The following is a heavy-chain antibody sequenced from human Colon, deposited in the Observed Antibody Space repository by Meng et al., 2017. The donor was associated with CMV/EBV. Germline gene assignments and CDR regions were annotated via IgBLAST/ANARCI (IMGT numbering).Heavy chain of an antibody. CDR3: VRGGYSGTQTGGVQEY. J-gene: IGHJ4*02. Sequence: QVPLQEAGPGLVKPSETLSLPCTVSGGSISTYYWSWIRQPAGEGLEWLGRISTNRNTDYNPSLNSRATIWLDTSNNQFSLKLTSVTAADTAVYYCVRGGYSGTQTGGVQEYWGQGTLVTVSS. CDR2: ISTNRNT. D-gene: IGHD5-12*01. CDR1: GGSISTYY. V-gene: IGHV4-4*07.